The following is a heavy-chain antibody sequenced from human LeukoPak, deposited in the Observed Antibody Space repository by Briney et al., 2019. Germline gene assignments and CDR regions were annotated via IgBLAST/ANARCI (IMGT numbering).Heavy chain of an antibody. CDR1: GGTFSSYA. Sequence: SVKVSCKASGGTFSSYAISWVRQAPGQGLEWMGGIIPIFGTANYAQKFQGRVTITTDESTSTACMELSSLRSEDTAVYYCARGANWGGGKGAFDIWGQGTMVTVSS. J-gene: IGHJ3*02. V-gene: IGHV1-69*05. D-gene: IGHD7-27*01. CDR3: ARGANWGGGKGAFDI. CDR2: IIPIFGTA.